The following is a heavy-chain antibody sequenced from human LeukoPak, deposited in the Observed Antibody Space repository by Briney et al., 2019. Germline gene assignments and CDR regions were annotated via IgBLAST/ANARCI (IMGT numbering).Heavy chain of an antibody. D-gene: IGHD2-15*01. V-gene: IGHV3-23*01. CDR3: AKDRGRVVVAASLNY. CDR1: GFSFSNYA. J-gene: IGHJ4*02. Sequence: GGSLRLSCAASGFSFSNYAMSWVRQAQGKGLEWVSAISGSGGSTYYADSVKGRFTISRDNSKNTLYLQMNSLRAEDTAVYYCAKDRGRVVVAASLNYWGQGTLVTVSS. CDR2: ISGSGGST.